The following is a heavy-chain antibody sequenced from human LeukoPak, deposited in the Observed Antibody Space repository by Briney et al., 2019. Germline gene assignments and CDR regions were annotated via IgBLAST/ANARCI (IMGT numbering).Heavy chain of an antibody. CDR3: ARDLVNYYGSGSFDY. J-gene: IGHJ4*02. CDR2: VYSSGST. V-gene: IGHV4-59*12. Sequence: SETLSLTCTVSGGSISYYYWSWIRQSPGKGLEWIGYVYSSGSTTYNPSLKSRVTISVDTSKNQFSLKLSSVTAADTAVYYCARDLVNYYGSGSFDYWGQGTLVTVSS. D-gene: IGHD3-10*01. CDR1: GGSISYYY.